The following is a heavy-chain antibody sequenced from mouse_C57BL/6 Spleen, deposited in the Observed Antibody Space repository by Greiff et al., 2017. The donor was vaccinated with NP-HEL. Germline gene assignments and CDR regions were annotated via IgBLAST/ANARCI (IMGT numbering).Heavy chain of an antibody. CDR2: IDPSDSYT. Sequence: VQLQQSGAELVKPGASVKLSCKASGYTFTSYWMQWVKQRPGQGLEWIGEIDPSDSYTNYNQKFKGKATLTVDTSSSTAYMQLSSLTSEDSAVYYWARSPDAMDYWGQGTSVTVSS. V-gene: IGHV1-50*01. CDR3: ARSPDAMDY. CDR1: GYTFTSYW. J-gene: IGHJ4*01.